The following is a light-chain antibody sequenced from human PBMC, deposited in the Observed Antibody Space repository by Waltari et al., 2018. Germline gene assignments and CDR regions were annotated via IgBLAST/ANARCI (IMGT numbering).Light chain of an antibody. J-gene: IGKJ1*01. CDR2: KAS. Sequence: DIQVTQSPSTLSASVGDRVTITCRASQIIVVWLAWYQQKPGKAPRLLIYKASYLESGVPSRFSGSASGTAFTLTISSLQADDFATYYCLQYNSYPWTFGQGTTVEIK. V-gene: IGKV1-5*03. CDR1: QIIVVW. CDR3: LQYNSYPWT.